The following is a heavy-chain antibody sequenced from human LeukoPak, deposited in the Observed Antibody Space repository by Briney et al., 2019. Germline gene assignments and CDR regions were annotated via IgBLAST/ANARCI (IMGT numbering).Heavy chain of an antibody. J-gene: IGHJ4*02. Sequence: TGGSLRLSCAASGFTFSSYAMHWVRQAPGKGLEYVSAISSNGGSTYYANSVKGRFTISRDNSKNTLYLQMGSLRAEDMAVYYCARDPVGTFGELLPDYWGQRTLATVSS. CDR3: ARDPVGTFGELLPDY. D-gene: IGHD3-10*01. CDR2: ISSNGGST. CDR1: GFTFSSYA. V-gene: IGHV3-64*01.